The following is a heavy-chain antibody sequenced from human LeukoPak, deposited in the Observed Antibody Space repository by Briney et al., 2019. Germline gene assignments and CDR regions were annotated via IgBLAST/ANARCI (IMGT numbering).Heavy chain of an antibody. CDR2: INEDGSTT. D-gene: IGHD1-14*01. Sequence: GGSLRLSCAASGFTFSRYWMHWVRQAPGKGRVWVSRINEDGSTTSYADSVKGRFTITRDNVKNTLYLQMNGLRAEDTAVYYCARGGLEPVDYWGQGTLVTVSS. J-gene: IGHJ4*02. CDR3: ARGGLEPVDY. V-gene: IGHV3-74*01. CDR1: GFTFSRYW.